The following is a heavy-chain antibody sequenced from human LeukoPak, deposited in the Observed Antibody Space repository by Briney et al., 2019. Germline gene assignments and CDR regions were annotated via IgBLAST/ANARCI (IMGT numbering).Heavy chain of an antibody. CDR1: GFTVSSSY. J-gene: IGHJ5*02. Sequence: GRSLRLSCAASGFTVSSSYMSWVRQAPGKGLEWVSVIYSDGSTYYADSVKGRFTISRDNSKNTLYLQMNSLRADDAAVYYCVRWSLTTVITWGQGTLVTVSS. CDR3: VRWSLTTVIT. CDR2: IYSDGST. V-gene: IGHV3-66*01. D-gene: IGHD4-11*01.